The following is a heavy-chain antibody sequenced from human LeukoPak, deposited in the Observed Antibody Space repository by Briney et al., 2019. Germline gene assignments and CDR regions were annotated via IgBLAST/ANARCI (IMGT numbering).Heavy chain of an antibody. CDR3: ARAGRDGYNYDFDY. D-gene: IGHD5-24*01. CDR1: GFTFSSYA. J-gene: IGHJ4*02. CDR2: ISSSSSTI. V-gene: IGHV3-48*01. Sequence: TGGSLRLSCAASGFTFSSYAMHWVRQAPGKGLEWVSYISSSSSTIYYADSVKGRFTISRDNAKNSLYLQMNSLRAEDTAVYYCARAGRDGYNYDFDYWGQGTLVTVSS.